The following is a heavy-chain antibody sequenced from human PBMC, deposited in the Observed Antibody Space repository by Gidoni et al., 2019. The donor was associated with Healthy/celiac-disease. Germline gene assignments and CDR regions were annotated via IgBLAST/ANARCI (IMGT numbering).Heavy chain of an antibody. CDR2: FDPEDGET. Sequence: QVQLVQSGAEAKKPGASVKVSCKVSGYTLTDFSMHWVRQAPGKGLEWMGGFDPEDGETIYAQKFQGRVTMTEDTSTDTAYMELSSLRSEDTAVYYWATQIQGFTICGVVSERDYWGQGTLVTVSS. CDR3: ATQIQGFTICGVVSERDY. V-gene: IGHV1-24*01. J-gene: IGHJ4*02. D-gene: IGHD3-3*01. CDR1: GYTLTDFS.